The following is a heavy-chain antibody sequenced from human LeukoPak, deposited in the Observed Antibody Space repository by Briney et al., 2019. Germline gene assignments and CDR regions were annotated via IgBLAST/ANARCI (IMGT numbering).Heavy chain of an antibody. CDR3: ARRRSEEFDFDC. V-gene: IGHV1-18*01. D-gene: IGHD6-19*01. CDR1: GYIFSTYG. CDR2: ISGYNGNT. Sequence: ASVKVSCKASGYIFSTYGISWVRQAPGQGLGWMGCISGYNGNTNYAQKLQGRVTMTTDTSTSTAYMELRSLRSDDTAVYYSARRRSEEFDFDCWGQGALVTVSS. J-gene: IGHJ4*02.